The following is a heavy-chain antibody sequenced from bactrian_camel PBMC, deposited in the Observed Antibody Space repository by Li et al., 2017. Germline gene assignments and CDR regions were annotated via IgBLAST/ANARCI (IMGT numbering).Heavy chain of an antibody. J-gene: IGHJ4*01. D-gene: IGHD2*01. V-gene: IGHV3S53*01. Sequence: HVQLVESGGGSVQAGGSLTLSCLATGLRDSTYSYCMACFPQSPGPEREGVAATDDDAFLMYTDRVRGRFTISRDVAKKTVNVQMDRLGPDDSAMYYCAADAEDHGRRPLYTYWGQGTQVTVS. CDR1: GLRDSTYS. CDR2: TDDDAFL. CDR3: AADAEDHGRRPLYTY.